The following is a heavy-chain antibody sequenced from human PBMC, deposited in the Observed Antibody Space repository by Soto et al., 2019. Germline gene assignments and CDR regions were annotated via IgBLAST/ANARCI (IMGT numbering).Heavy chain of an antibody. V-gene: IGHV1-2*02. Sequence: ASVKVSCKASGYTFTGYYMHWVRQAPGQGLEWMGWINPNSGGTNYAQKFQGRVTMTRDTSISTAYMELSRLRSDDTAVYYCARDYIVVVQAVIYYYYYGMDVWGQGTTVTVSS. D-gene: IGHD2-2*02. CDR1: GYTFTGYY. J-gene: IGHJ6*02. CDR2: INPNSGGT. CDR3: ARDYIVVVQAVIYYYYYGMDV.